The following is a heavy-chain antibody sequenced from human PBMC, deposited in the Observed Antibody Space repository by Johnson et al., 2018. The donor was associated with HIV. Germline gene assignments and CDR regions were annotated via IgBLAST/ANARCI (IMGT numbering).Heavy chain of an antibody. CDR3: ALSTSWSIAFDI. Sequence: QVQLVESGGRVVQPGRSLRLSCAASGFTFNSYGMHWVRQAPGKGLEWVAVICYDGTNKYYADSVKGRFTISRDNSDNTLFLQMNSLRADDTAMYYCALSTSWSIAFDIWGQGTMVTVSS. CDR1: GFTFNSYG. D-gene: IGHD6-13*01. J-gene: IGHJ3*02. V-gene: IGHV3-33*01. CDR2: ICYDGTNK.